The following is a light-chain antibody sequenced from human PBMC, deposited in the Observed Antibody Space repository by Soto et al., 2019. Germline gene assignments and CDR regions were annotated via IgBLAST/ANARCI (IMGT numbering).Light chain of an antibody. Sequence: EIVLTQSPGTLSLSPGERATLSCRASQSVRSSNLAWYQQKPGQAPRLLIYGASSMATGIPHRFSGSWSWSDFTLTISRLEPENFAVYYCQQYGSSPSTFGQGTKVEIK. V-gene: IGKV3-20*01. CDR3: QQYGSSPST. CDR1: QSVRSSN. CDR2: GAS. J-gene: IGKJ1*01.